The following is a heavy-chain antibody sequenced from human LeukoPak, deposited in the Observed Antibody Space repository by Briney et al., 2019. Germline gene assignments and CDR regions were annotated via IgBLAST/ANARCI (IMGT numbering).Heavy chain of an antibody. CDR3: ARRMRDSSSWYALGYFDY. Sequence: GASLRISCKGSGYRFTSYWISWVRQMPGKGLEWMGRIDPSDSYTNYSPSFQGHVTISVDKSVSTAYLQWSSLKASDTAMYYCARRMRDSSSWYALGYFDYWGQGTLVTVSS. CDR1: GYRFTSYW. CDR2: IDPSDSYT. D-gene: IGHD6-13*01. J-gene: IGHJ4*02. V-gene: IGHV5-10-1*01.